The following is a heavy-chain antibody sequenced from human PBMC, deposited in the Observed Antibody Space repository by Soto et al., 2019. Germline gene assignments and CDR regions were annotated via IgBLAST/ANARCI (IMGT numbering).Heavy chain of an antibody. CDR2: INWDGAKI. Sequence: SLRLSCAVSGFSVDDYAMHWVLQCPGKVLEWVSGINWDGAKIGYADSVKGRFTISRDSAQNSLFLQMNGLRADDTALYYCVKDYGRHSGDGLHIWGQGTMVTVSS. D-gene: IGHD3-10*01. V-gene: IGHV3-9*01. CDR3: VKDYGRHSGDGLHI. J-gene: IGHJ3*02. CDR1: GFSVDDYA.